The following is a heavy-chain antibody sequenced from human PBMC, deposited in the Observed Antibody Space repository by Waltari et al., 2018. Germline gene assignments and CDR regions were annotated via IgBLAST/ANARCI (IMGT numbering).Heavy chain of an antibody. CDR3: ARQELGISQYYYNMYV. CDR1: GDSFGGYG. Sequence: HVQLVQSGAEVKKPGSSVKVSCKASGDSFGGYGVSWVRLAPGQGLEWMGVSSPMFGIPEYSQKFLDRLTITADESTNTADMELSGLSSEDTAIDYCARQELGISQYYYNMYVWGQGTTVTISS. CDR2: SSPMFGIP. J-gene: IGHJ6*03. V-gene: IGHV1-69*12. D-gene: IGHD7-27*01.